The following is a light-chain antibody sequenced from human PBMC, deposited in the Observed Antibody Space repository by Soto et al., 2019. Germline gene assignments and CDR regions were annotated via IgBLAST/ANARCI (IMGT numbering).Light chain of an antibody. CDR3: HQYGSSPWT. Sequence: EIVLTQSPGTLSLSPGERATLSCRASQTVSSARLAWFQQKPGQAPRLLIYGASSRAPGIPDRFSGSGSETDFTLTITRLESEDFAVDACHQYGSSPWTCGQGTKVDIK. J-gene: IGKJ1*01. CDR1: QTVSSAR. CDR2: GAS. V-gene: IGKV3-20*01.